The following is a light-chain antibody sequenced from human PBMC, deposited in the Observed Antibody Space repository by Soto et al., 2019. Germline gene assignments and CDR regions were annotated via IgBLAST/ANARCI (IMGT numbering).Light chain of an antibody. CDR2: GAS. J-gene: IGKJ4*01. CDR1: QSINNY. CDR3: HQTFSSPLT. Sequence: DIQMTQSPSSLSASVGDRVTITCRASQSINNYLSWYQQKSGKAPDRLIFGASTLASGVPSRFSDSGSGTNFTLTNSGLQPEAFATYFCHQTFSSPLTFGGGTKVDIK. V-gene: IGKV1-39*01.